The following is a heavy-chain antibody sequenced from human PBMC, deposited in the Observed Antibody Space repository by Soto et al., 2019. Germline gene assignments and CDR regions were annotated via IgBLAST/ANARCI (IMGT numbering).Heavy chain of an antibody. V-gene: IGHV1-18*01. J-gene: IGHJ6*02. CDR1: GYTSGNYG. D-gene: IGHD3-22*01. Sequence: ASVKVSCKASGYTSGNYGINWVRQAPGQGLEWMGWITAYNGDTNYAQKFQGRVTMTTDTSTSTAYMDLRSLRSDDTAVYYCAEGPDLYYYGSRGGSSYGIYYGMDVWGQGTTVTVSS. CDR3: AEGPDLYYYGSRGGSSYGIYYGMDV. CDR2: ITAYNGDT.